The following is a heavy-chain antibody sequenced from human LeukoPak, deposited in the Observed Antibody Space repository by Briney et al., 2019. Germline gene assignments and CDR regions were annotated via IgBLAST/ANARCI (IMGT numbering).Heavy chain of an antibody. CDR1: GYTFTSYA. V-gene: IGHV1-18*01. Sequence: ASVKVSCKASGYTFTSYAMNWVRQAPGQGLEWMGWISAYNGNTNYAQKLQGRVTMTTDTSTSTAYMELRSLRSDDTAVYYCARVSACSGGSCYYFDYWGQGTLVTVSS. J-gene: IGHJ4*02. CDR3: ARVSACSGGSCYYFDY. D-gene: IGHD2-15*01. CDR2: ISAYNGNT.